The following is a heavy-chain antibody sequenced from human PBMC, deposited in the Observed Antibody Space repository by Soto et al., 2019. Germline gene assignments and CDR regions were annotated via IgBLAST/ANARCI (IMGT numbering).Heavy chain of an antibody. J-gene: IGHJ4*02. CDR3: AREERGGYSGYEYLRGSATPPGTLVC. CDR2: ISAYNGNT. Sequence: ASVKVSCKASGYTFTSYGISWVRQAPGQGLEWMGWISAYNGNTNYAQKLQGRVTMTTDTSTSTAYMELRSLRSDDTAVYYCAREERGGYSGYEYLRGSATPPGTLVCWGQGTLVTVSS. D-gene: IGHD5-12*01. CDR1: GYTFTSYG. V-gene: IGHV1-18*01.